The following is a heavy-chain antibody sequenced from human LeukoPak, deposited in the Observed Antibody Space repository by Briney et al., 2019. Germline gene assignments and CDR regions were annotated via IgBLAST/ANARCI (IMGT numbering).Heavy chain of an antibody. Sequence: SETLSLTCTVSGGSISSYYWSWIRQPPGKGLEWIWYIYYSGSTNYNPSLKSRVTISVDTSKNQFSLKLSSVTAADTAVYYCARVYYDFWSGYSDYYYYGMDVWGQGTTVTVSS. CDR1: GGSISSYY. D-gene: IGHD3-3*01. V-gene: IGHV4-59*08. CDR2: IYYSGST. J-gene: IGHJ6*02. CDR3: ARVYYDFWSGYSDYYYYGMDV.